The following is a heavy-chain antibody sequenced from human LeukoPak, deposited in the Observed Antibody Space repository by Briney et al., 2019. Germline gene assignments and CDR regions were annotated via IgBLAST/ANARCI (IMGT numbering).Heavy chain of an antibody. Sequence: GESLRLSCAASGFTFSSYAMHWVRQAPGKGLEWVAVISYDGSNKYYADSVKGRFTISRDNSKNTLYLQMNSLRAEDTAVYYCARDTGYSSGWYIGYWGQGTLVTVSS. CDR2: ISYDGSNK. D-gene: IGHD6-19*01. V-gene: IGHV3-30*04. J-gene: IGHJ4*02. CDR1: GFTFSSYA. CDR3: ARDTGYSSGWYIGY.